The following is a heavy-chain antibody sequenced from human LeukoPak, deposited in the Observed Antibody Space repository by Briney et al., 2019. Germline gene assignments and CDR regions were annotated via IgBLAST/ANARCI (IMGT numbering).Heavy chain of an antibody. J-gene: IGHJ4*02. D-gene: IGHD6-19*01. CDR1: GFTLINAW. Sequence: GGALRHSCVASGFTLINAWVSRVRQALGRGGEWVGRIKSKTDGGTTDYAAPVKGRFTISRDDSKNTLYLQMNGLKTEDTAVYYCTPQGIAVAPLGYWGQGTLVTVSS. CDR2: IKSKTDGGTT. V-gene: IGHV3-15*01. CDR3: TPQGIAVAPLGY.